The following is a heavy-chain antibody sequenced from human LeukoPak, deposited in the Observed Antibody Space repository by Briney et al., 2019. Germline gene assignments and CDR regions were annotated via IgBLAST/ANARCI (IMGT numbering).Heavy chain of an antibody. J-gene: IGHJ4*02. CDR3: AREVGESSWKRKNYFDY. CDR1: GGSFSSSSYY. V-gene: IGHV4-39*07. Sequence: SETLSLTCAVYGGSFSSSSYYWGWIRQPPGKGLEWIGSIYYSGSTYYNPSLKSRVTISVDTSKNQFSLKLSSVTAADTAVYYCAREVGESSWKRKNYFDYWGQGTLVTVSS. CDR2: IYYSGST. D-gene: IGHD6-13*01.